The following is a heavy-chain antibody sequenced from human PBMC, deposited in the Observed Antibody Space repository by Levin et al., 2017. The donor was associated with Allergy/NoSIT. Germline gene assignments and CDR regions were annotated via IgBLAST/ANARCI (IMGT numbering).Heavy chain of an antibody. CDR3: ARDSGSRYDFWRKEVDYYYGMDV. D-gene: IGHD3-3*01. V-gene: IGHV1-18*01. Sequence: ASVKVSCKASGYTFTSYGISWVRQAPGQGLEWMGWISAYNGNTNYAQKLQGRVTMTTDTSTSTAYMELRSLRSDDTAVYYCARDSGSRYDFWRKEVDYYYGMDVWGQGTTVTVSS. CDR1: GYTFTSYG. CDR2: ISAYNGNT. J-gene: IGHJ6*02.